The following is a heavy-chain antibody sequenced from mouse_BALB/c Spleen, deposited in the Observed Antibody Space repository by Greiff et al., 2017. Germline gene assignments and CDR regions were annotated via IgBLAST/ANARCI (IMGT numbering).Heavy chain of an antibody. CDR3: ARDRGNGAWFAY. CDR2: IWAGGST. CDR1: RFSLTSYG. J-gene: IGHJ3*01. D-gene: IGHD2-1*01. Sequence: QVQLKESGPGLVAPSQSLSITCTVSRFSLTSYGVHWVRQPPGKGLEWLGVIWAGGSTNYNSALMSRLSISKDNSKSQVFLKMNSLQTDDTAMYYCARDRGNGAWFAYWGQGTLVTVSA. V-gene: IGHV2-9*02.